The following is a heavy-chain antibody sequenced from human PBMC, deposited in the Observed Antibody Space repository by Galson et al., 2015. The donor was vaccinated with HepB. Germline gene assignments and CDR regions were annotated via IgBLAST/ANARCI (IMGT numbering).Heavy chain of an antibody. V-gene: IGHV3-23*01. CDR1: GFTFSNYA. CDR3: AKDITANYDRLTGEGGSAFDM. J-gene: IGHJ3*02. D-gene: IGHD3-9*01. CDR2: ISGSGGST. Sequence: SLRLSCAGPGFTFSNYAMNWVRQAPGQGLECVSAISGSGGSTYYAHSVRGRFPIPRDNSKNTLFVQMNSLRAEDTAVYYCAKDITANYDRLTGEGGSAFDMWGQGTMVTVSS.